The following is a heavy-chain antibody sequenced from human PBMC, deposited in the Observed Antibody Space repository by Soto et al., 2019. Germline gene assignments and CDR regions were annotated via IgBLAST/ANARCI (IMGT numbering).Heavy chain of an antibody. CDR1: GGSISSYY. Sequence: SETLSLTCTVSGGSISSYYWSWIRQPPGKGLEWIGYIYYSGSTNYNPSLKSRVTISVGTSKNQFSLKLSSVTAADTAVYYCARVKQLVGENWFDPWGQGTLVTVSS. D-gene: IGHD6-6*01. CDR3: ARVKQLVGENWFDP. CDR2: IYYSGST. J-gene: IGHJ5*02. V-gene: IGHV4-59*01.